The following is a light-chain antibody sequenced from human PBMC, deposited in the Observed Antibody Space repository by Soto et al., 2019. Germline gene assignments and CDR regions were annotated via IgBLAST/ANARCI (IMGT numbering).Light chain of an antibody. Sequence: ERVSTQYPGTLSESPVELATLPCRASQNVRSNLAWYQQTPGQAPRLLIYGASTRATGIPARFSGSGSGTEFTLTISSLQSEDFAVYYCQQYHNLPLTFGGGTKVDI. CDR2: GAS. J-gene: IGKJ4*01. CDR1: QNVRSN. CDR3: QQYHNLPLT. V-gene: IGKV3-15*01.